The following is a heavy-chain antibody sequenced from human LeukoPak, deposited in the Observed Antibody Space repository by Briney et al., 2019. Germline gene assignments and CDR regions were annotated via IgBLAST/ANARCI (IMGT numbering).Heavy chain of an antibody. Sequence: SETLSLTCTVSGDSISTSGYYWSWIRQHPGTGLEWIAYIHYIGNTYYNPSLESRVTMSVDTSSNQFSLNVASVTAADTAIYYSARVRDDYFFDYWGQGILVTVSS. J-gene: IGHJ4*02. V-gene: IGHV4-31*03. CDR3: ARVRDDYFFDY. D-gene: IGHD3-3*01. CDR1: GDSISTSGYY. CDR2: IHYIGNT.